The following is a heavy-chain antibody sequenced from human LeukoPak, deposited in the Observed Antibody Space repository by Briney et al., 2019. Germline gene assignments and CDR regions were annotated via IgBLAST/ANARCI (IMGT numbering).Heavy chain of an antibody. CDR1: GGSISSSSYY. V-gene: IGHV4-39*01. CDR3: ASSAVAGTGGWWFDP. D-gene: IGHD6-19*01. J-gene: IGHJ5*02. CDR2: MYHSGNS. Sequence: SETLSLTCTVSGGSISSSSYYWGWIRQPPGKGLEWIGSMYHSGNSYYNPSLKSRVTISVDTSKNQFSLKLSSVTAADTAVYYCASSAVAGTGGWWFDPWGQGTLVTVSS.